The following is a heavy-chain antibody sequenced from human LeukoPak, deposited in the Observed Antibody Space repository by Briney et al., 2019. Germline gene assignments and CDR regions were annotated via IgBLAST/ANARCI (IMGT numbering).Heavy chain of an antibody. V-gene: IGHV3-21*01. CDR2: ISSSSYI. D-gene: IGHD3-10*01. CDR1: GFPFSSHS. J-gene: IGHJ3*02. CDR3: AREVNSITMVRGVLNAFDI. Sequence: GGSLRLSCAASGFPFSSHSMNWVRPAPGKGLEWVSSISSSSYIYYADSVKARFTISRDNPQNSLSLQLNSLRAEDTAVYYCAREVNSITMVRGVLNAFDIWGQGTMVTVSS.